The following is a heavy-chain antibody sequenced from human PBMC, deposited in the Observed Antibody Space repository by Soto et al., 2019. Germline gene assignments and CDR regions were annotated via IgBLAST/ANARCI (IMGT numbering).Heavy chain of an antibody. V-gene: IGHV3-23*01. CDR1: GFTFSTYA. Sequence: EVQLLESGGGLVQPGGSLRLSCAASGFTFSTYAMNCVRQAPGNGLEWVSAISGSGGSIHYADSVKGRFTISRDNSKNTLYLQMNSLRDEDTAVYHCVKGYWKGDVWGQGTTVTVSS. CDR2: ISGSGGSI. CDR3: VKGYWKGDV. D-gene: IGHD1-1*01. J-gene: IGHJ6*02.